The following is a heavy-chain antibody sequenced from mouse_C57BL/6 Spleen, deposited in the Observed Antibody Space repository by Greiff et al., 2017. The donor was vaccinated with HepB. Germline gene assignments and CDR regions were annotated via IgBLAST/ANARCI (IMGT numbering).Heavy chain of an antibody. CDR2: IYPRSGNT. D-gene: IGHD2-5*01. V-gene: IGHV1-81*01. CDR1: GYTFTSYG. CDR3: AVYSKRGDMDY. J-gene: IGHJ4*01. Sequence: QVQLQQSGAELARPGASVKLSCKASGYTFTSYGISWVKQRTGQGLEWIGEIYPRSGNTYYNEKFKGKATLTADKSSSTAYMELLSLTSEDSAVYFCAVYSKRGDMDYWGQGTSVTVSS.